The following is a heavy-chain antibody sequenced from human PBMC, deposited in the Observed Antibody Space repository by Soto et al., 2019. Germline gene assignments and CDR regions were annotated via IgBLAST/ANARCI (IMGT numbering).Heavy chain of an antibody. CDR3: ARERESEPYYGMDV. V-gene: IGHV3-30-3*01. CDR1: GFTFSSYA. J-gene: IGHJ6*02. D-gene: IGHD3-10*01. Sequence: QVQLVESGGGVVQPGRSLRLSCAASGFTFSSYAMHWVRQAPGKGLEWVAVISYDGSNKYYADSVKGRFTISRDNSKNTLYLQMNSLRAEDTAVYYCARERESEPYYGMDVWGQGTTVTVSS. CDR2: ISYDGSNK.